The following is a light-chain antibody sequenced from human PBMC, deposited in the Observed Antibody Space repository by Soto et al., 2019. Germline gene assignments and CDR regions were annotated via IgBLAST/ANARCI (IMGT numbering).Light chain of an antibody. CDR1: QSVSSSY. CDR2: AAS. Sequence: EIVLTQSPGTLSLSPGERATLSCRASQSVSSSYLASYQHKPGQAPSLLIYAASSRATGIPDRFSGSGSGTDFTLTISRLEPEDFAVYYCQQYGSSPHTFGQGTKLEIK. CDR3: QQYGSSPHT. J-gene: IGKJ2*01. V-gene: IGKV3-20*01.